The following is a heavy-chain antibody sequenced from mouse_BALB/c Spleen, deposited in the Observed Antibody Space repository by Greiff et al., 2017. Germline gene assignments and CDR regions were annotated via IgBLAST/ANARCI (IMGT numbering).Heavy chain of an antibody. J-gene: IGHJ3*01. Sequence: EVNLVESGGGLVQPGGSLKLSCAASGFDFSRYWMSWVRQAPGKGLEWIGEINPDSSTINYTPSLKDKFIISRDNAKNTLYLQMSIVRSEDTALFYRARPETARVTWFAYRGQGTPVTVSA. CDR2: INPDSSTI. D-gene: IGHD3-2*01. V-gene: IGHV4-1*02. CDR3: ARPETARVTWFAY. CDR1: GFDFSRYW.